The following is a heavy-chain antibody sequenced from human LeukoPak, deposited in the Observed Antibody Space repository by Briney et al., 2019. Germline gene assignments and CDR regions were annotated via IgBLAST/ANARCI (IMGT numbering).Heavy chain of an antibody. CDR1: GFTFSSYG. CDR2: TSYDGSNK. V-gene: IGHV3-30*18. CDR3: AKERLKSSSWYTWTYYYGMDV. Sequence: GGSLRLSCAASGFTFSSYGMHWVRQAPGKGLEWVAVTSYDGSNKYYADSVKGRFTISRDNSKNTLYLQMNSLRAEDTAVYYCAKERLKSSSWYTWTYYYGMDVWGQGTTVTVSS. J-gene: IGHJ6*02. D-gene: IGHD6-13*01.